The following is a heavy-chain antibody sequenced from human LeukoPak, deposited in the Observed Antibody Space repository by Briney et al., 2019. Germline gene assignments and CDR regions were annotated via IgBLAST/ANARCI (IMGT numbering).Heavy chain of an antibody. Sequence: GGSVRLSCAASGFTFDDYGMSWVRQAPEKGLEWISGINWNGGGTSYVDSVKGRFTSSRDNAQNSLYLEMKSLRVDDTALYYCARGGPFSETSIDYWGQGTLVTVSS. CDR1: GFTFDDYG. V-gene: IGHV3-20*04. D-gene: IGHD2/OR15-2a*01. CDR2: INWNGGGT. J-gene: IGHJ4*02. CDR3: ARGGPFSETSIDY.